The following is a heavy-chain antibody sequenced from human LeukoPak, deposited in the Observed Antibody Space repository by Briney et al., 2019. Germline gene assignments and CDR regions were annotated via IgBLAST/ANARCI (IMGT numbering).Heavy chain of an antibody. CDR3: ARVVAGYYYYYYMDV. CDR1: GGSISSYY. V-gene: IGHV4-59*01. J-gene: IGHJ6*03. Sequence: SETLSLTCTVSGGSISSYYWSWIRQPPGKGLEWIGYIYYSGSTNYNPSLKSRVTISVDTSKNQFSLKLSYVTAADTAVYYCARVVAGYYYYYYMDVWGKGTTVTISS. CDR2: IYYSGST. D-gene: IGHD6-19*01.